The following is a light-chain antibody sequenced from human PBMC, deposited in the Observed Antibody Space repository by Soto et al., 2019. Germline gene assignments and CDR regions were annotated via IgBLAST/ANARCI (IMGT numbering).Light chain of an antibody. CDR2: KAS. CDR3: QQYNSYSWT. J-gene: IGKJ1*01. Sequence: DIQMTQSPSSLSASVGDRVTITCRASENIGSWLAWYQQKAGKAPNLLIYKASSLESGVPSRFRGSGSGTEFTLTISSLQPDDFATYYCQQYNSYSWTFGQGTKVDIK. CDR1: ENIGSW. V-gene: IGKV1-5*03.